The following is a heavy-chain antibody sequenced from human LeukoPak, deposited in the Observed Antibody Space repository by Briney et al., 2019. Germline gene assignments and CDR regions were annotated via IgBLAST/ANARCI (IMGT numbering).Heavy chain of an antibody. CDR3: ARRGSGWYVDF. CDR2: IFPGDSDT. D-gene: IGHD6-19*01. V-gene: IGHV5-51*01. Sequence: GESLKISCKGSGYIFTNYWIGWVRQRPGKGLEWMGIIFPGDSDTRYSPSFQGQVTISVDKSISTAYLQWSSLKASDTAMYYCARRGSGWYVDFWGQGTLVTVSS. J-gene: IGHJ4*02. CDR1: GYIFTNYW.